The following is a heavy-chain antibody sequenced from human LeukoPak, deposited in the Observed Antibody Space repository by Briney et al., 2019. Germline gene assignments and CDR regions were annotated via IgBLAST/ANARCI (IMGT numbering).Heavy chain of an antibody. CDR3: ATQASLERPFDY. J-gene: IGHJ4*02. CDR2: INHSGST. CDR1: GGSFSGYY. D-gene: IGHD1-1*01. V-gene: IGHV4-34*01. Sequence: SETLSLTCAVYGGSFSGYYWSWIRQPPGKGLEWIGEINHSGSTNYNPSLKSRVTISVDTSKNQFSLKLSSVTAADTAVYYCATQASLERPFDYWGQGTLVTVSS.